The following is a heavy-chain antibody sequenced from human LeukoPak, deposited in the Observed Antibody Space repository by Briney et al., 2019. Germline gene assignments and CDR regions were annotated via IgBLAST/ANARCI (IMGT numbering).Heavy chain of an antibody. J-gene: IGHJ4*02. D-gene: IGHD3-22*01. V-gene: IGHV4-59*01. CDR3: ARDRYGSSGYYYHYFDY. CDR2: IYYSGST. Sequence: SETLSLTCTVSGGSISSYYWSWIRQPPGKGLEWIGYIYYSGSTNYNPSLKSRVTISVDTSKNQFSLKLSSVTAADTAVYYCARDRYGSSGYYYHYFDYWGQGTLVTVSS. CDR1: GGSISSYY.